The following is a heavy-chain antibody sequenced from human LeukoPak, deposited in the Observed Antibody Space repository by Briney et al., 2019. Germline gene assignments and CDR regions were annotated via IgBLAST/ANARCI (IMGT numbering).Heavy chain of an antibody. Sequence: GGSPRLSCAASGFTFSNFAISWVRQAPGKGLEWVSAISKSGDNSYYADSVKGRFTISRDNSKNTIYLQMNSLRVEDTAVYYCAKLSGWTGWFFDYWGQGTVVTVSS. V-gene: IGHV3-23*01. CDR3: AKLSGWTGWFFDY. CDR1: GFTFSNFA. D-gene: IGHD6-19*01. CDR2: ISKSGDNS. J-gene: IGHJ4*02.